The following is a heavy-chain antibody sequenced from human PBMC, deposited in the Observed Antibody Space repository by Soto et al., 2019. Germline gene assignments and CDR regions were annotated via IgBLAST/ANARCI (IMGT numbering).Heavy chain of an antibody. CDR1: GGSISSGGHY. D-gene: IGHD4-4*01. Sequence: QVQLQESGPGLVKPSQTLSLTCTVSGGSISSGGHYWNWIRQHPGKVLEWIGYIYYSGSTYYNPYLKRRVTISVDTSKNQFSLNLSSVTAADTAVYYCARDQAYDYTSPGDYYYYGMDVWGQGTTVTVSS. CDR3: ARDQAYDYTSPGDYYYYGMDV. V-gene: IGHV4-31*03. CDR2: IYYSGST. J-gene: IGHJ6*02.